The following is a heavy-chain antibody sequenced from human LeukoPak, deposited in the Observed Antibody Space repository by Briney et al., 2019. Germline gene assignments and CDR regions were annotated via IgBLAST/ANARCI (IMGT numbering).Heavy chain of an antibody. J-gene: IGHJ4*02. Sequence: SETLSLTCTVSGVSISNWIYYWGWIRQSPGKGLDWIGSIYSNGLIYYDPSLKSRVTISVDTSKSQVSLKVTSMTAADTAAYYCARAIYQEDYFDFWGQGSLVTVSS. CDR2: IYSNGLI. CDR3: ARAIYQEDYFDF. V-gene: IGHV4-39*01. CDR1: GVSISNWIYY. D-gene: IGHD2-2*01.